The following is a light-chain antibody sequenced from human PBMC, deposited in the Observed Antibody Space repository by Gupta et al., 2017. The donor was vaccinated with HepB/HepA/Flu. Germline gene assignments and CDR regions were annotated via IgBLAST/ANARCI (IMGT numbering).Light chain of an antibody. V-gene: IGKV1-12*01. CDR1: QGISNW. CDR3: QQAQGPPRT. J-gene: IGKJ1*01. CDR2: GVS. Sequence: DIQMPHSPPSVSASIGDRVTITCRASQGISNWLAWYQQKPGKAPNLLIYGVSNLQSGFPSRFSGSGSGTDFTLTISSLQPEDFATYYCQQAQGPPRTFGQGTRV.